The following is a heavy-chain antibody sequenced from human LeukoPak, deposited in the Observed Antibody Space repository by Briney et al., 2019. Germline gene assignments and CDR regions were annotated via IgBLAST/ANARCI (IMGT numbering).Heavy chain of an antibody. CDR2: IYYTGT. CDR1: GGSFTDYY. D-gene: IGHD1-26*01. V-gene: IGHV4-59*12. CDR3: ATTTIRLGY. J-gene: IGHJ4*02. Sequence: SETLSLTCTVSGGSFTDYYWSWIRQSPGKGLEWIGYIYYTGTSYNPSLKSRVTISADTSKNQFSLKLSSVTAADTAVYYCATTTIRLGYWGQGTLVTVSS.